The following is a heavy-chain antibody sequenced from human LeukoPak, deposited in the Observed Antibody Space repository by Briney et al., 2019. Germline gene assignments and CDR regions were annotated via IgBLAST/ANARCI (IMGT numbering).Heavy chain of an antibody. CDR3: TRGSIAYYYMDV. CDR2: IYYSGST. CDR1: GGSISSYY. J-gene: IGHJ6*03. V-gene: IGHV4-59*01. D-gene: IGHD3-22*01. Sequence: PSETLSLTCTVSGGSISSYYWSWILQPPGKGLEWIGYIYYSGSTNYNPSLKSRVTISVDTSKNQFSLKLSSVTAADTAVYYCTRGSIAYYYMDVWGKGTTVTISS.